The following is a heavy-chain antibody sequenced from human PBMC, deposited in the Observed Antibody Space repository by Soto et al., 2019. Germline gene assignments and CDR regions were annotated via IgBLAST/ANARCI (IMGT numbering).Heavy chain of an antibody. J-gene: IGHJ4*02. V-gene: IGHV4-30-2*01. D-gene: IGHD3-22*01. CDR1: GDSISSGGYT. Sequence: QLQLQESGSGLVKPSQTLSLICAVCGDSISSGGYTWNWIRQPPGKGLEWIGYIYHSGGTDYNPSLKSRVTITVDSSNNQFSLKMSSVTAADTAVYHCARDSRSGYYLDYWGQGTLVIVSS. CDR2: IYHSGGT. CDR3: ARDSRSGYYLDY.